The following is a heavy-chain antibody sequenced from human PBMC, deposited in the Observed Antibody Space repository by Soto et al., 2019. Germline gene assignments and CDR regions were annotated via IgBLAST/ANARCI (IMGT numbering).Heavy chain of an antibody. V-gene: IGHV4-34*01. D-gene: IGHD1-7*01. CDR3: ARVKKNLELRRYYYYYMDV. CDR1: GGSFSGYY. Sequence: SETLSLTCAVYGGSFSGYYWSWIRQPPGKGLEWIGEINHSGSTNYNPSLKSRVTISVDTSKNQFSLKLSSVTAADTAVYYCARVKKNLELRRYYYYYMDVWGKGTTVTVSS. J-gene: IGHJ6*03. CDR2: INHSGST.